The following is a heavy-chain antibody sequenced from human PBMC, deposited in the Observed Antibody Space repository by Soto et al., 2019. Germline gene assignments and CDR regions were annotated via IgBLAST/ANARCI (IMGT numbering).Heavy chain of an antibody. J-gene: IGHJ4*02. Sequence: PGGSLRLSCAASGGPFSSYSMNWVRQAPGKGLEWVSSISSSSSYIYYADSVKGRFTISRDNAKNSLYLQMNSLRAEDTAVYYCASLSTPGIASRWGQGTLVTVSS. D-gene: IGHD6-13*01. V-gene: IGHV3-21*01. CDR3: ASLSTPGIASR. CDR1: GGPFSSYS. CDR2: ISSSSSYI.